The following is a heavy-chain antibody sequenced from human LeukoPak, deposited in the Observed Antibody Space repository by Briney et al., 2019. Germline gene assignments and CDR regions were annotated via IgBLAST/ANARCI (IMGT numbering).Heavy chain of an antibody. V-gene: IGHV3-48*01. CDR3: ARVEGSGTIYY. J-gene: IGHJ4*02. CDR2: ISYSSSTI. D-gene: IGHD3-10*01. CDR1: GFTFSSYS. Sequence: GGSLRLSCAASGFTFSSYSMNWARQAPGKGLEWVSYISYSSSTIYYADSVKGRFTISRDNGKNSLYLQMNSLRAEDTAVYYCARVEGSGTIYYWGQGTLVTVSS.